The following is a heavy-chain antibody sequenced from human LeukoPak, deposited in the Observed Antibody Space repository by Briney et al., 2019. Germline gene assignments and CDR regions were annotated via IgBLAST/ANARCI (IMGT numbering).Heavy chain of an antibody. CDR3: AREVTLAAADFDY. CDR2: INSDGSST. CDR1: GFTFSSYW. Sequence: PGGSLRLSCAASGFTFSSYWMHWVRQAPGKGLVWVSRINSDGSSTSYADSVKGRFTISRDNAKNPLYLQMNSLRAEDTAVYYRAREVTLAAADFDYWGQGTLVTVSS. J-gene: IGHJ4*02. D-gene: IGHD6-13*01. V-gene: IGHV3-74*01.